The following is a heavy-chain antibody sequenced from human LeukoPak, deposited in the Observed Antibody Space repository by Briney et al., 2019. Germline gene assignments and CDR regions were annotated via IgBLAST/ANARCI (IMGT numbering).Heavy chain of an antibody. CDR2: IRYDGSNK. CDR3: AKDLSPYGSGSKTYDF. D-gene: IGHD3-10*01. J-gene: IGHJ4*02. Sequence: GGSLRLSCAASGFTFSSYAMHWVRPAPGKGLEWVAFIRYDGSNKYYADSVEGRFTISRDNSKNTLFLQMTSLRAEDTALYYCAKDLSPYGSGSKTYDFWGQGTLVAVSS. CDR1: GFTFSSYA. V-gene: IGHV3-30*02.